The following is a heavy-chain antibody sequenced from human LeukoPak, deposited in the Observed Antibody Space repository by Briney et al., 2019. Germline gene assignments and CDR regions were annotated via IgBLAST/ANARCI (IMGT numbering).Heavy chain of an antibody. CDR1: GFTFSSYW. D-gene: IGHD3-3*01. Sequence: GGSLRLSCAASGFTFSSYWMSWVRQAPGKGLEWVAIIKQDGSERYYVDSVKGRFTISRDNAKNSLYLQMNSLRAEDTAVYYCARDHGYDLWSGYLDWGQGALVAVSS. CDR3: ARDHGYDLWSGYLD. V-gene: IGHV3-7*03. CDR2: IKQDGSER. J-gene: IGHJ4*02.